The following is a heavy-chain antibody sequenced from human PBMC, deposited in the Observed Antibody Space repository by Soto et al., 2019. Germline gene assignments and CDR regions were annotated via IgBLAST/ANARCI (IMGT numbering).Heavy chain of an antibody. CDR1: GGSISSGGYS. CDR2: IYHSGST. V-gene: IGHV4-30-2*01. Sequence: SETLSLTCAVSGGSISSGGYSWSWIRQPPGKGLEWIGYIYHSGSTYYNPSLKSRVTISVDRSKNQFSLKLSSVTAADTAVYYCARQEWWDYYDSSGYMPEWGQGTLVTVSS. D-gene: IGHD3-22*01. CDR3: ARQEWWDYYDSSGYMPE. J-gene: IGHJ4*02.